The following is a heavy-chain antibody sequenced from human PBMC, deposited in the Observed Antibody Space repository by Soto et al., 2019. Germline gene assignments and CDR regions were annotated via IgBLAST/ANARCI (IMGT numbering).Heavy chain of an antibody. CDR1: GGSISSGDYY. CDR3: ARESYIGGDC. CDR2: IHNTGST. Sequence: QVQLQESGPGLVKPSQTLSLTCTVSGGSISSGDYYWSWIRQPPGKGLEWIGYIHNTGSTYYNRSLRSRPTISLDTSTNQFSLKLYSVTAADTAVYYCARESYIGGDCWGQGTLVTVSS. D-gene: IGHD3-16*01. J-gene: IGHJ4*02. V-gene: IGHV4-30-4*01.